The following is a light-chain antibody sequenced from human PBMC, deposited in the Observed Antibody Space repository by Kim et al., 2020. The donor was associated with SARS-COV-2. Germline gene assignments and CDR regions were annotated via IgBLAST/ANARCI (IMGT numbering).Light chain of an antibody. Sequence: SPGERATLSGRASQSVSRGYLAWYQQKPGQSPRLLIYDAASRATGIPDRFSGSGSGTDFTLTISRLEPEDFAVYYCQQYDSSPRTFGQGTKVDIK. CDR3: QQYDSSPRT. CDR2: DAA. V-gene: IGKV3-20*01. J-gene: IGKJ1*01. CDR1: QSVSRGY.